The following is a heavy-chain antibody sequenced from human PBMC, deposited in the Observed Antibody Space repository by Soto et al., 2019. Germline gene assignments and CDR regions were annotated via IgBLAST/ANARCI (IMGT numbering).Heavy chain of an antibody. J-gene: IGHJ4*02. CDR1: GFTFSSYG. CDR2: ISYDGSNK. Sequence: QVQLVESGGGVVQPGRSLRLSCAASGFTFSSYGMHWVRQAPGKGLEWVAVISYDGSNKYYADSVKGRFTISRDNSKNTLYLQMNSLRAEDTAVYYCAKDQAAAGRGGFDYWGQGTLSPSPQ. D-gene: IGHD6-13*01. CDR3: AKDQAAAGRGGFDY. V-gene: IGHV3-30*18.